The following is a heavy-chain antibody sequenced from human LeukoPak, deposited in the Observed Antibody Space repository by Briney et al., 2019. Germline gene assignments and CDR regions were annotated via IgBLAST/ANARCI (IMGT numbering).Heavy chain of an antibody. D-gene: IGHD5-18*01. J-gene: IGHJ6*03. CDR3: ARDGRGYSYGRSPTYYFYYYMDV. Sequence: QPGGSLRLSCAASGFTFSSYAMHWVRQAPGKGLEYVSSISSDGGSTYCANSVNGRFTISRDNAKNSLYLKMGSLRAEDMALYYCARDGRGYSYGRSPTYYFYYYMDVWGKGTTVTVSS. CDR2: ISSDGGST. CDR1: GFTFSSYA. V-gene: IGHV3-64*01.